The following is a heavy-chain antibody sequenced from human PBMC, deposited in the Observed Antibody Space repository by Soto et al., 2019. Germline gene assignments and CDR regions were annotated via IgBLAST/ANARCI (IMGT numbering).Heavy chain of an antibody. V-gene: IGHV3-30-3*01. Sequence: GGSLRLSCAASGFTFSSYAMHWVRQAPGKGLEWVAVISYDGSNKYYADSVKGRFTISRDNSKNTLYLQMNSLRAEDTAVYYCARDLVTPWDESILGNWFDPWGQGTLVTVSS. D-gene: IGHD1-26*01. CDR3: ARDLVTPWDESILGNWFDP. CDR1: GFTFSSYA. CDR2: ISYDGSNK. J-gene: IGHJ5*02.